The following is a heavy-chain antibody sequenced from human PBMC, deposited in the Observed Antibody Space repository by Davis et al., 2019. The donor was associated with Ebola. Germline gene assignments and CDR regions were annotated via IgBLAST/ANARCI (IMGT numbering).Heavy chain of an antibody. CDR1: GYTFTSYG. CDR3: ARGSRYSGSYTTYYYYYYGMDV. J-gene: IGHJ6*02. Sequence: ASVKVSCKASGYTFTSYGISWVRQAPGQGLEWMGWISAYTGNTNYAQKLQGRVTMTTDTPTSTAYMELSSLRSEDTAVYYCARGSRYSGSYTTYYYYYYGMDVWGQGTTVTVSS. CDR2: ISAYTGNT. V-gene: IGHV1-18*01. D-gene: IGHD1-26*01.